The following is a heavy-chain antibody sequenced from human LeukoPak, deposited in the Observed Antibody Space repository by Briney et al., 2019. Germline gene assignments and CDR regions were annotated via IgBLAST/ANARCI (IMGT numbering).Heavy chain of an antibody. V-gene: IGHV4-38-2*02. J-gene: IGHJ4*02. D-gene: IGHD6-6*01. CDR3: ARVSHSSSSDY. CDR2: IYHSGST. Sequence: SETLSLTCTVSGYSISSGYYWGWIRQPPGKGLEWIGSIYHSGSTYYNPSLKSRVTISVDTSKNQFSLKLSSVTAADTAVYYCARVSHSSSSDYWGQGTLVTVSS. CDR1: GYSISSGYY.